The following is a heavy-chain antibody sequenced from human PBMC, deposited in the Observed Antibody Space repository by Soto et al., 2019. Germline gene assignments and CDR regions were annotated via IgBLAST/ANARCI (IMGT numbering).Heavy chain of an antibody. Sequence: TLSLTCTVSGGSISSYYWSWIRQPPGKGLEWIGYIYYSGSTNYNPSLKSRVTISVDTSKNQFSLKLSSVTAADTAVYYCARVRRDGYNFIDYWGQGTLVTVSS. J-gene: IGHJ4*02. CDR2: IYYSGST. V-gene: IGHV4-59*01. CDR1: GGSISSYY. CDR3: ARVRRDGYNFIDY. D-gene: IGHD5-12*01.